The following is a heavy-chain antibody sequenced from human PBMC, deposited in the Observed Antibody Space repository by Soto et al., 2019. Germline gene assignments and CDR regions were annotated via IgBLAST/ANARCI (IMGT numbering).Heavy chain of an antibody. CDR2: INAHSGGT. V-gene: IGHV1-2*02. J-gene: IGHJ5*02. CDR3: AKDLTRQLAYWLDP. CDR1: GFSFTGYY. D-gene: IGHD6-6*01. Sequence: GASVKVTFKASGFSFTGYYIHWLRQAPGQGLEWMGWINAHSGGTEYAQKFQGRVTLTRDTSIATAYLTLTSLTSDDTALYYCAKDLTRQLAYWLDPWGQGTRVTVSS.